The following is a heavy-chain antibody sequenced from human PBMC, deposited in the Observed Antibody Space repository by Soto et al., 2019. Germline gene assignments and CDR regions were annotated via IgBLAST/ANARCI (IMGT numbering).Heavy chain of an antibody. CDR1: GYSFTSYG. D-gene: IGHD3-10*01. CDR2: IYPGDSDT. Sequence: EVQLVQSGAEVKKPGESLRISCMGYGYSFTSYGIGWVRQMPGKGLEWMGIIYPGDSDTRYSPSFQGHVTISADKSINTAYLQWSSLKASDTAMYYCTRPDFFYGSGDWAFWGQGTPVTVSS. J-gene: IGHJ4*02. CDR3: TRPDFFYGSGDWAF. V-gene: IGHV5-51*01.